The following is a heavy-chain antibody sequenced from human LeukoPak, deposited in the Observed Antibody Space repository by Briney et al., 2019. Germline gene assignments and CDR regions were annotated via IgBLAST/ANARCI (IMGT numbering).Heavy chain of an antibody. CDR3: ARDVPLRSSTSCYPDY. CDR1: GFTFSSYG. Sequence: PGRSLRLSCEASGFTFSSYGMHWVRQAPGKGLEWVAVIWYDGSNKYYADSVKGRFTISRDNSKNTLYLQMNSLRAEDTAVYYCARDVPLRSSTSCYPDYWGQGTLVTVSS. J-gene: IGHJ4*02. CDR2: IWYDGSNK. D-gene: IGHD2-2*01. V-gene: IGHV3-33*01.